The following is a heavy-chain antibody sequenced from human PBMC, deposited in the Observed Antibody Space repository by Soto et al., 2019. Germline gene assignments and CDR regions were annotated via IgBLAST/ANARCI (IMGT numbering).Heavy chain of an antibody. CDR3: ARPGYCRSGSCSFDS. D-gene: IGHD2-15*01. V-gene: IGHV3-21*01. J-gene: IGHJ4*02. CDR1: GFTFSSYS. Sequence: GGSLRLSCAASGFTFSSYSMNWVRQAPGKGLEWVSSISISSSFIYYADSVKGRFTISRDNAKNSLYLQMNGLRADDTAVYYCARPGYCRSGSCSFDSWGQGTQVTVSS. CDR2: ISISSSFI.